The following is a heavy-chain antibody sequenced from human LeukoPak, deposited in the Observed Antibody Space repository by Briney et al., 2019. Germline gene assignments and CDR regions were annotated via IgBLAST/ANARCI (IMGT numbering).Heavy chain of an antibody. CDR1: GFTVSSTY. CDR2: IYSGGNT. Sequence: GGSLRLSCAASGFTVSSTYMSWVRQAPGKGLEWVSVIYSGGNTYYADSVKGRFTISRDNSKKTLYLQMNSLRVEDTAVYYCARHFWDYWGQGTLVTVSS. V-gene: IGHV3-53*01. J-gene: IGHJ4*02. CDR3: ARHFWDY.